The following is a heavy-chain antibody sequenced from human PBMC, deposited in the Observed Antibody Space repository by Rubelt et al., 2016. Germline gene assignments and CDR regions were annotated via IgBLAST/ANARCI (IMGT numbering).Heavy chain of an antibody. D-gene: IGHD3-22*01. CDR3: ARSGYDSSAPYYFDY. V-gene: IGHV1-8*01. Sequence: SGNTGYAQKFQGRVTMTRNTSIRTAYMELSSLRSEDTAVYYCARSGYDSSAPYYFDYWGQGTLVTVSS. CDR2: SGNT. J-gene: IGHJ4*02.